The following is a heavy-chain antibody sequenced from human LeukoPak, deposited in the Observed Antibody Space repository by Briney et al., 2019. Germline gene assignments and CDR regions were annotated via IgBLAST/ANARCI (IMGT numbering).Heavy chain of an antibody. D-gene: IGHD6-6*01. Sequence: SETLSLTCTVSGDSISSYYWSWIRQPPGMGLEWMGYIYYSGSTNYNPSLKSRVTISVDTSKNQFSLKLSSVTAADTAVYYCARQSGYSSSFDYWGQGTLVTVSS. CDR1: GDSISSYY. CDR2: IYYSGST. CDR3: ARQSGYSSSFDY. V-gene: IGHV4-59*08. J-gene: IGHJ4*02.